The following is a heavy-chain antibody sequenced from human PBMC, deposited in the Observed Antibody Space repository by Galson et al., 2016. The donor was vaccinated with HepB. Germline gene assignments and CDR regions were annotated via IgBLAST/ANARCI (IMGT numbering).Heavy chain of an antibody. CDR3: SRYKRYYHGSGRVNYYYFVDV. CDR1: GGSFSDHY. CDR2: INHGGST. J-gene: IGHJ6*02. V-gene: IGHV4-34*01. Sequence: ETLSLTCAVYGGSFSDHYWNWIRQPPGKGLEWIGEINHGGSTNYNPSLKSRATMTVDTSKNEFSLKLNSVTAADTAVYYCSRYKRYYHGSGRVNYYYFVDVWGQGTTVIVSS. D-gene: IGHD3-10*01.